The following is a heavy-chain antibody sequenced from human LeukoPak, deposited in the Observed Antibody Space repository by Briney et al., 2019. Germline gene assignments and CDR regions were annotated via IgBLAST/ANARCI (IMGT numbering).Heavy chain of an antibody. CDR1: GFTFSSYT. Sequence: GGSLRLSCAVSGFTFSSYTMSWVRQAPGKGLEWVSTITTSDGNTYYADSVKGRFTVSRDNSKNTLFLQMNSLRAEDTAVYYCPKDGGLWVSAHWGDSWGRGTLVTVSS. CDR2: ITTSDGNT. D-gene: IGHD7-27*01. J-gene: IGHJ4*02. V-gene: IGHV3-23*01. CDR3: PKDGGLWVSAHWGDS.